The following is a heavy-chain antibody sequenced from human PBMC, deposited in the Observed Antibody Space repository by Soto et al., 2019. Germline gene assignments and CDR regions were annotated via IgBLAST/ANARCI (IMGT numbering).Heavy chain of an antibody. CDR2: IDPSDSYT. J-gene: IGHJ6*02. CDR3: ARLTVKGPFTVYYYYGMDV. D-gene: IGHD4-4*01. Sequence: PGESLKISCKGSGYSFTSYWISWVRQMPGKGLEWMGRIDPSDSYTNYSPSFQGHVTISADKSISTAYLQWSSLKASDTAMYYCARLTVKGPFTVYYYYGMDVWGQGTTVTVSS. CDR1: GYSFTSYW. V-gene: IGHV5-10-1*01.